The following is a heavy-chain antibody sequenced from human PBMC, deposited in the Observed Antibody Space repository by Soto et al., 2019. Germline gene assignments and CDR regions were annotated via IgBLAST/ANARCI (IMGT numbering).Heavy chain of an antibody. V-gene: IGHV4-31*03. CDR2: IYCSGST. CDR1: GGSMSSGGYY. D-gene: IGHD3-10*01. J-gene: IGHJ4*02. CDR3: ARWAKHGGFGY. Sequence: QVQLQESGPGLVKPSQTLSVTCTVSGGSMSSGGYYWSWIRQHPGKGLEWIGYIYCSGSTYYNPSLKSRVTISVDTSKNQFSLKLSSVTAADTAVYYSARWAKHGGFGYWGQGTLVTVSA.